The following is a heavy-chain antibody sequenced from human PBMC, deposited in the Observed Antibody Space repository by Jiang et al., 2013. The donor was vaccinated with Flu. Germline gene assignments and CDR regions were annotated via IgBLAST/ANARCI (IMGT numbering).Heavy chain of an antibody. CDR3: AKALTMVRGVHPYYFDY. CDR1: GFTFSSYA. CDR2: IGGSGDSK. Sequence: QLVESGEGLVRPGGSLRLSCAASGFTFSSYAMSWVRQAPGKGLEWVSAIGGSGDSKYYADSVKGRFTISRDNSKNTLYLQMNSLRAEDTAVYYCAKALTMVRGVHPYYFDYWGQGTLVTVSS. J-gene: IGHJ4*02. D-gene: IGHD3-10*01. V-gene: IGHV3-23*04.